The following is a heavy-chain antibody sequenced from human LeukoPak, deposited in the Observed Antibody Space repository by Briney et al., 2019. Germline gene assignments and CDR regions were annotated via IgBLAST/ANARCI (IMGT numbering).Heavy chain of an antibody. V-gene: IGHV1-2*02. CDR3: ARATYSSSLISWDY. CDR2: INPNSGGT. J-gene: IGHJ4*02. CDR1: GYTFTGYY. D-gene: IGHD6-6*01. Sequence: ASVKVSCKASGYTFTGYYMHWVRQAPGQGLEWMGWINPNSGGTNYAQKFQGRVTMTRDTSISTAHMELSRLRSDDTAVYYCARATYSSSLISWDYWGQGTLVTVSS.